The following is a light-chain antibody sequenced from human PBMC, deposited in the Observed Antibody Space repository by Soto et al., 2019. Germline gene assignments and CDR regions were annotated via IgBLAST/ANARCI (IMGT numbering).Light chain of an antibody. CDR1: QSISSW. CDR2: KAS. Sequence: DIQMTQSPSTLSASVGDRVTITCRASQSISSWLAWYQQKPGQPPKLLIYKASTLQSGVPSRFSGSGSGTEFTLAISSLQPDDSATYYCQQYNDNWTFGQGTKVEIK. CDR3: QQYNDNWT. V-gene: IGKV1-5*03. J-gene: IGKJ1*01.